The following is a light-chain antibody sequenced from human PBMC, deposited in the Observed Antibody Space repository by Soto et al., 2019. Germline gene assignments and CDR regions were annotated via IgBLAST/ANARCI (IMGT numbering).Light chain of an antibody. CDR3: PLFGSSPPRYT. V-gene: IGKV3-20*01. CDR2: GAS. CDR1: QSVSTNY. Sequence: EIVLTQSPGTLSLSPGEGATLSCRASQSVSTNYLAWYQQTPGQAPRLLIYGASSRATGIPDRFSGSGSGTDFTLTISRLEPEDFAVYYCPLFGSSPPRYTFGQGTKLEIK. J-gene: IGKJ2*01.